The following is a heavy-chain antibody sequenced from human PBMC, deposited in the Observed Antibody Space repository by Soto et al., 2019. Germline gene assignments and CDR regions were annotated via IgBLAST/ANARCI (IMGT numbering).Heavy chain of an antibody. V-gene: IGHV1-2*04. CDR3: ARGISTVPLYYFDY. J-gene: IGHJ4*02. CDR2: INPNSGGT. D-gene: IGHD4-4*01. Sequence: PLASVKVSCKASGYTFTGYYMHWVRQAPGQGLEWMGWINPNSGGTNYAQKFQGWVTMTRDTSISTAYMELSRLRSDDTAVYYCARGISTVPLYYFDYWGQGTLVTVSS. CDR1: GYTFTGYY.